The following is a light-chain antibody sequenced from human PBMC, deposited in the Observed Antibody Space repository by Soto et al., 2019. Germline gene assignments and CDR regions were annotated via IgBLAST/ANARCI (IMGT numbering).Light chain of an antibody. J-gene: IGKJ4*01. V-gene: IGKV3-15*01. CDR1: QSVSTN. Sequence: ETVMTQSPATLSVSPGERATLSSRASQSVSTNLAWYQQKPGQAPRLLIHGPSTRATGIPARFSGSGSGTEFTLTISSLQSEDFSVYYCQQYKNWPLTFGGGTRVESK. CDR3: QQYKNWPLT. CDR2: GPS.